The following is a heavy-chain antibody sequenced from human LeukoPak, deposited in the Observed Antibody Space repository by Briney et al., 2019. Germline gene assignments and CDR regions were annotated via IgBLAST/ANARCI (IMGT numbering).Heavy chain of an antibody. V-gene: IGHV3-53*01. CDR2: IYSGGTT. Sequence: QSSETLSLTCTVSGGSISSYYWSWIRQPPGKGLEWVSVIYSGGTTFYADSVKGRFTISRDNSKNTLYLQMNSLRAEDTAVYYCAPVVPAADFGSWGQGTLVTVSS. D-gene: IGHD2-2*01. CDR3: APVVPAADFGS. CDR1: GGSISSYY. J-gene: IGHJ4*02.